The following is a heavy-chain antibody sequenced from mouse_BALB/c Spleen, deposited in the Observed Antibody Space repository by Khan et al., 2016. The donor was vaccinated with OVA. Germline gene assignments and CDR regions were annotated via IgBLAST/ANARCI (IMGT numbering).Heavy chain of an antibody. CDR2: ISYSGGT. J-gene: IGHJ2*01. Sequence: EVQLQESGPGLVKPSQSLSLTCTVTGYSITSGYAWNWIRQIPGNKLEWMGYISYSGGTSYNPSLKSRISITRDTSKNQFFLQLNSVTTEDTATYSCARGNYCGSYFDYWGQGTPLTVSS. V-gene: IGHV3-2*02. D-gene: IGHD1-1*01. CDR1: GYSITSGYA. CDR3: ARGNYCGSYFDY.